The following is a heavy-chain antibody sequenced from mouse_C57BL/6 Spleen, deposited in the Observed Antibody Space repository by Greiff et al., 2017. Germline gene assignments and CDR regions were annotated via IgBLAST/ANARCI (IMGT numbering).Heavy chain of an antibody. V-gene: IGHV1-15*01. CDR2: IDPETGGT. Sequence: VQLQHSGAELVRPGASVTLSCKASGYTFTDYEMHWVKQTPVHGLEWIGAIDPETGGTAYNQKFKGKAILTADKSSSTAYMELRSLTSEDSAVYYCTKWDYYGSLDYWGQGTTLTVSS. D-gene: IGHD1-1*01. J-gene: IGHJ2*01. CDR3: TKWDYYGSLDY. CDR1: GYTFTDYE.